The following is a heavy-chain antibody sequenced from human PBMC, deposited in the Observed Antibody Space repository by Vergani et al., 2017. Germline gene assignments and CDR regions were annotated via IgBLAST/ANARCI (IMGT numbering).Heavy chain of an antibody. CDR2: IYHSGST. CDR3: ARVGSAMIVVVTNWFDP. D-gene: IGHD3-22*01. CDR1: GDSISSGYY. J-gene: IGHJ5*02. V-gene: IGHV4-38-2*02. Sequence: QVQLQESGPGLVKPSETLSLTCTVSGDSISSGYYWGWIRQPPGKGLEWIGSIYHSGSTYYNPSLKSRVTISVDTSKNQFSLKLSSVTAADTAVYYCARVGSAMIVVVTNWFDPWGQGTLVTVSS.